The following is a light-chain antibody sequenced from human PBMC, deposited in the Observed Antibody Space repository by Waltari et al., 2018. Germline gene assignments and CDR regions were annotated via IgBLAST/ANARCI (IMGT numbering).Light chain of an antibody. Sequence: EIVLTQSPATLSLSPGERATLSCRASQSVGSYLAWYQQKPGQAPRLLIYDASTGATGMPARFSGSGSGTDFTLTISSLEPEDFAVYYCQQYNSWPFTFGPGTQVDIK. CDR3: QQYNSWPFT. V-gene: IGKV3-11*01. J-gene: IGKJ3*01. CDR2: DAS. CDR1: QSVGSY.